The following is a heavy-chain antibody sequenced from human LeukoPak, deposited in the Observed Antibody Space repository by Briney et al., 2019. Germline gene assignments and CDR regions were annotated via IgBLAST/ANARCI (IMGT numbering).Heavy chain of an antibody. Sequence: GGSLRLSCAASGFTFSSYSMNWVRQAPGKGLEWVSAISRTGDGAYYADSVKGRFTISRDNSNNTLYLQMNSLRAEDTALYYCAKDKNWNVCDYWGRGTLVTVSS. CDR2: ISRTGDGA. D-gene: IGHD1-1*01. J-gene: IGHJ4*02. CDR3: AKDKNWNVCDY. V-gene: IGHV3-23*01. CDR1: GFTFSSYS.